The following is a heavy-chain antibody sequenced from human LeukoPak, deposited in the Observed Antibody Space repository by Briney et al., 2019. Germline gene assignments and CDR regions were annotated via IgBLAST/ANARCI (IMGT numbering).Heavy chain of an antibody. D-gene: IGHD3-16*01. CDR3: AREAIDQMQGGITNWFDP. J-gene: IGHJ5*02. CDR2: INPNNSGT. Sequence: ASVKISCKASGYTFTDYYMNWVRQAPGQGLEWMGWINPNNSGTVFAQNFQGRVTLTRDTSINTAYLELSSLTSDDTAVYYCAREAIDQMQGGITNWFDPWGQGTLITVSS. CDR1: GYTFTDYY. V-gene: IGHV1-2*02.